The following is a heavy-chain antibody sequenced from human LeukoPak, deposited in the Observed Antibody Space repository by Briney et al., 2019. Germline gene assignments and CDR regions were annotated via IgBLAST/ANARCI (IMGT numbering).Heavy chain of an antibody. CDR1: GDSVSSNSAA. CDR3: ARDKDSSGWYNYYYYYYYMDV. D-gene: IGHD6-19*01. J-gene: IGHJ6*03. Sequence: SQTLSLTCAISGDSVSSNSAAWNWIRQSPSRGLEWLGRTYYRSKWYNDYAVSVKSRITINPDTSKNQFSLQLNSVTPEDTAVYYCARDKDSSGWYNYYYYYYYMDVWGKGTTVTISS. V-gene: IGHV6-1*01. CDR2: TYYRSKWYN.